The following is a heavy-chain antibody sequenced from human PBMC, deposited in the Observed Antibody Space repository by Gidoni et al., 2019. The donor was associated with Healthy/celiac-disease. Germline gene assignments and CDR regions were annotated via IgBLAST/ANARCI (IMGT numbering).Heavy chain of an antibody. CDR3: AREGRYYDSSGYYPDI. V-gene: IGHV3-21*01. CDR2: ISSSSSYI. CDR1: GFTFSSYS. D-gene: IGHD3-22*01. Sequence: EVQLVESGGGLVKPGGSLRLSCAASGFTFSSYSMNWVRQAPGKGLEWVSSISSSSSYIYYADSVKGRFTISRDNAKNSLYLQMNSLRAEDTAVYYCAREGRYYDSSGYYPDIWGQGTMVTVSS. J-gene: IGHJ3*02.